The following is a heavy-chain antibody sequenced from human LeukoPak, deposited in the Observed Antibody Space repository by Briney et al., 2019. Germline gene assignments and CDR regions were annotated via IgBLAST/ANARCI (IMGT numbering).Heavy chain of an antibody. CDR2: ISGSGSTT. CDR1: GFTFSSYE. V-gene: IGHV3-48*03. CDR3: AREWYYYGSGFDY. J-gene: IGHJ4*02. Sequence: PGGSLRLSCAASGFTFSSYEMTWVRQAPGMGLEWVSYISGSGSTTNYADSVKGRFTISRDNAKNSLYLQMNSLRAEDTAVYYCAREWYYYGSGFDYWGQGTLVTVSS. D-gene: IGHD3-10*01.